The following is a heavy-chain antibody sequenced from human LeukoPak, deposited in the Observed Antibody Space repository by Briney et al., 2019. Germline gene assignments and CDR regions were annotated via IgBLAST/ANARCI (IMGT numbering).Heavy chain of an antibody. V-gene: IGHV3-48*04. Sequence: GGSLRLSCAASGFTFSSYSMNWVRQAPGKGLEWVSYISSSSSTIYYADSVKGRFTISRDNAKNSLYLQMNSLRAEDTAVYYCARDDGYSAFDIWGQGTMVTVSS. CDR1: GFTFSSYS. D-gene: IGHD5-24*01. J-gene: IGHJ3*02. CDR3: ARDDGYSAFDI. CDR2: ISSSSSTI.